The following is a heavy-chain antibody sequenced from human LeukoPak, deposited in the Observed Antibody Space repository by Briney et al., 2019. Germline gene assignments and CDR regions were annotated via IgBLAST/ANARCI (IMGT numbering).Heavy chain of an antibody. V-gene: IGHV1-69*05. Sequence: ASVKVSCKASGGTFSSYAISWVRQAPGQGLEWMGGIIPIFGTANYAQKFQGRVTITTDESTSTAYMELSSLRSEDTAVYYCARVQCGSGSCPFDPWGQGTLVTVSS. J-gene: IGHJ5*02. CDR3: ARVQCGSGSCPFDP. CDR1: GGTFSSYA. D-gene: IGHD3-10*01. CDR2: IIPIFGTA.